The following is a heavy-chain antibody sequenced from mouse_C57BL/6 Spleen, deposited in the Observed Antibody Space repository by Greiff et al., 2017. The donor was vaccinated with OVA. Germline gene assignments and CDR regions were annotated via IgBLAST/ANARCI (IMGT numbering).Heavy chain of an antibody. CDR3: ARNYDYPYWYFDV. V-gene: IGHV5-9*01. CDR2: ISGGGGNT. CDR1: GFTFSSYT. Sequence: EVQRVESGGGLVKPGGSLKLSCAASGFTFSSYTMSWVRQTPEKRLEWVATISGGGGNTYYPDSVKGRFTISRDNAKNTLYLQMSSLRSEDTALYYCARNYDYPYWYFDVWGTGTTVTVSS. D-gene: IGHD2-4*01. J-gene: IGHJ1*03.